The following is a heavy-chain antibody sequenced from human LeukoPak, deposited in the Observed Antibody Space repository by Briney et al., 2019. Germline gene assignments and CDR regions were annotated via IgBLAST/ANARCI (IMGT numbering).Heavy chain of an antibody. D-gene: IGHD3-16*01. CDR1: GFTFSSYW. CDR3: ARASPVWDY. CDR2: INTDGSST. V-gene: IGHV3-74*01. Sequence: GGSLRLSCAASGFTFSSYWMHWVRQAPGKGLVWVSRINTDGSSTNYADAVKGRFTISRDNAKNTLYLQLHTLKADDTAVYYCARASPVWDYWGQGTLVKVSS. J-gene: IGHJ4*02.